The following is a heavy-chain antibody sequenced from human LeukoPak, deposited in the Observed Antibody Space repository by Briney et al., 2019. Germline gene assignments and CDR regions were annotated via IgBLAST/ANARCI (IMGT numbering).Heavy chain of an antibody. Sequence: ASVKVSCKVSGYTLTELSMHWVRQAPGKGLEWMGGFDPEDGETIYAQKFQGRVTMTEDTSTDTAYMELSSLRSEDTAVYYCATGWGSGGQMYYYYMDVWGKGTTVTVSS. CDR1: GYTLTELS. V-gene: IGHV1-24*01. CDR2: FDPEDGET. D-gene: IGHD6-19*01. CDR3: ATGWGSGGQMYYYYMDV. J-gene: IGHJ6*03.